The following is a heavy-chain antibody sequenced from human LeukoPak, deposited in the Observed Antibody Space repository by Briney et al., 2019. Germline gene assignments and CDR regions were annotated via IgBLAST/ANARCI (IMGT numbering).Heavy chain of an antibody. D-gene: IGHD6-6*01. V-gene: IGHV3-21*01. CDR2: ISSSSSYI. CDR1: GFTFSNYA. CDR3: ARAYSSSSDNWFDP. J-gene: IGHJ5*02. Sequence: GGSLRLSCSASGFTFSNYAMYWVRQAPGKGLEWVSSISSSSSYIYYADSVKGRFTISRDNAKNSLYLQMNSLRAEDTAVYYCARAYSSSSDNWFDPWGQGTLVTVSS.